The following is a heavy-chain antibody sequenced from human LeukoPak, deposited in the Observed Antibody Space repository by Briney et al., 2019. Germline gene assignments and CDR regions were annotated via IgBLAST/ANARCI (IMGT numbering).Heavy chain of an antibody. CDR2: ISSSSSYI. D-gene: IGHD3-10*01. CDR3: AREEDMVRGVIDY. J-gene: IGHJ4*02. Sequence: GGSLRLSCAASGFTFSSYSMNGVRQAPGKGLEWVSSISSSSSYIYYADSVKGRFTVSRDNAKNSLYLQMNSLRAEDTAVYYCAREEDMVRGVIDYWGQGTLVTVSS. CDR1: GFTFSSYS. V-gene: IGHV3-21*01.